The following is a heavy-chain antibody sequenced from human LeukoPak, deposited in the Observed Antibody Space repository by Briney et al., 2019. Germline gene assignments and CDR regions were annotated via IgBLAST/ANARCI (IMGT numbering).Heavy chain of an antibody. V-gene: IGHV3-23*01. Sequence: GGSLRHSRAASGFTFSSYAMSWVRQAPEKGLEWVSGISGIGGSTNYADSVKGRFTISRDNSKNTLYLQMNSLRAEDTAVYYCAKLSSDFYGSGSYGLGFDSWGQATVVTVSS. CDR3: AKLSSDFYGSGSYGLGFDS. D-gene: IGHD3-10*01. CDR2: ISGIGGST. CDR1: GFTFSSYA. J-gene: IGHJ4*02.